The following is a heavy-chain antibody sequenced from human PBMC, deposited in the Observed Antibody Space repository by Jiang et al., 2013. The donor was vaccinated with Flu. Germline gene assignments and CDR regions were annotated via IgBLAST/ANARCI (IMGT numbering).Heavy chain of an antibody. V-gene: IGHV3-23*01. J-gene: IGHJ4*02. CDR3: TKLTDYFDSSGNFHH. D-gene: IGHD3-22*01. Sequence: QLLESGGGSVQPGGSLRLSCAASGFTFSNYAMSWVRQAPGKGLEWVSGISGGGGDGTYYADSVKGRFTISRDNSKKTLFLQMNTVRAEDTAVYYCTKLTDYFDSSGNFHHWGQGTLVTVSS. CDR1: GFTFSNYA. CDR2: ISGGGGDGT.